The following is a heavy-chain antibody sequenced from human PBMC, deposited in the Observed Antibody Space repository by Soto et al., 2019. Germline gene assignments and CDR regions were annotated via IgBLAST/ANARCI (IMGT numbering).Heavy chain of an antibody. Sequence: GGSLRLSCAASGFTFDTSAMHWVRQAPGKGLEWVAVISYDGSSQFYAGSVKGRFTVSRDNSKNTLYLQVNNLRNDDTAVYYCTRGFLTDYFDYWGQGALVTVSS. J-gene: IGHJ4*02. D-gene: IGHD3-3*01. V-gene: IGHV3-30-3*01. CDR2: ISYDGSSQ. CDR3: TRGFLTDYFDY. CDR1: GFTFDTSA.